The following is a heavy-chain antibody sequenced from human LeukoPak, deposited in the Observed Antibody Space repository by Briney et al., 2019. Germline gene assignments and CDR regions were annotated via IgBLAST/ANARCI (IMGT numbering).Heavy chain of an antibody. Sequence: SQTLSLTCTVSGGSISSGGYYWSWIRQHPGKGLEWIGYIYYSGGTYYNPSLKSRVTISVDTSKNQFSLRLSSVTAADTAVYYCARDPPDYGFDPWGQGTLVTVSS. V-gene: IGHV4-31*03. CDR1: GGSISSGGYY. J-gene: IGHJ5*02. CDR3: ARDPPDYGFDP. D-gene: IGHD4-17*01. CDR2: IYYSGGT.